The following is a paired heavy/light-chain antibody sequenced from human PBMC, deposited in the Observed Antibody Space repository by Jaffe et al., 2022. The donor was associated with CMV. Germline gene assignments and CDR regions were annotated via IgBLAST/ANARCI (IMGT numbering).Heavy chain of an antibody. D-gene: IGHD6-6*01. CDR2: ISYSGST. CDR1: GGSISSSNYY. Sequence: QLQLQESGPGLVKPSETLSLTCTVSGGSISSSNYYWGWIRQPPGKGLEWIGGISYSGSTYYNPSLRSRVTISVDTSKNHFSLKLNSVTAADTAVYYCARPGIAGRTGYFDYWGQGALVTVSS. V-gene: IGHV4-39*02. J-gene: IGHJ4*02. CDR3: ARPGIAGRTGYFDY.
Light chain of an antibody. J-gene: IGKJ2*01. CDR1: QSVFYSPNNKNY. V-gene: IGKV4-1*01. CDR3: HQYYSIPSLT. CDR2: WAS. Sequence: DIVMTQSPDSLAVSLGERATINCKSSQSVFYSPNNKNYLAWYQQKPGQPPKLLISWASTRESGVPDRFSGSGSGTDFTLTISSLQAEDVAVYYCHQYYSIPSLTFGQGTKLEIK.